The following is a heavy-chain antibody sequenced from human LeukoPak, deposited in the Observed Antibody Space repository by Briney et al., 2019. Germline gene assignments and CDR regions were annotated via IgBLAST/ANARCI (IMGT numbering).Heavy chain of an antibody. V-gene: IGHV3-48*04. CDR1: GFIFSDYS. D-gene: IGHD1-26*01. CDR2: ISSSSDVI. Sequence: PGGSLRLSCAASGFIFSDYSMNWVRQAPGKGLEWVSYISSSSDVIYYADSVRGRFTISRDNAKNSLYLQMNSLRAEDTAVYYCAREVGAVDYWGQGTLVTVSS. CDR3: AREVGAVDY. J-gene: IGHJ4*02.